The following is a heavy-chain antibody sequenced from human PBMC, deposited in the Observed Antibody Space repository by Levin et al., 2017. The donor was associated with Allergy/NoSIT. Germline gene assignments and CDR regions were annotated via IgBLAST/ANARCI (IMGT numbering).Heavy chain of an antibody. D-gene: IGHD3-10*01. V-gene: IGHV3-48*03. CDR1: GFTFSSYE. CDR2: ISSSGSTI. J-gene: IGHJ6*02. Sequence: PGGSLRLSCAASGFTFSSYEMNWVRQAPGKGLEWVSYISSSGSTIYYADSVKGRFTISRDNAKNSLYLQMNSLRAEDTAVYYCAACRRFGELRGYYGMDVWGQGTTVTVSS. CDR3: AACRRFGELRGYYGMDV.